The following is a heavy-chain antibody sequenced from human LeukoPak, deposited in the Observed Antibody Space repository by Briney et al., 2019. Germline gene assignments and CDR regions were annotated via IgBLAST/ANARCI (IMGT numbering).Heavy chain of an antibody. Sequence: SETLSLTCTVSGGSIRSSSYYWGWIRQPPGKGLEWIGRIYYSGSTYYNPSLKSRVTISVDTSKKQFSLKLTSVTAADTAVYYCARHRTIYYDNSGYWVWGQGTLVTVSS. D-gene: IGHD3-22*01. J-gene: IGHJ4*02. CDR1: GGSIRSSSYY. V-gene: IGHV4-39*01. CDR3: ARHRTIYYDNSGYWV. CDR2: IYYSGST.